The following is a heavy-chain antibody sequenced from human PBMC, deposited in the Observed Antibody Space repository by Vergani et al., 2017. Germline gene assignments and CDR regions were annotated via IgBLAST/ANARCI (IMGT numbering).Heavy chain of an antibody. J-gene: IGHJ4*02. V-gene: IGHV1-2*02. CDR2: INPNSGGT. D-gene: IGHD2-2*01. CDR1: GYTFTGYY. Sequence: QVQLVQSGAEVKKPVASVKVSCKASGYTFTGYYMHWVRQAPGQGLEWMGWINPNSGGTNDAQKFQGRVTMTRDTSISTAYMELSRLRSDDTAVYYCAREPEDCSSTSCHDYWGQGTLVTVSS. CDR3: AREPEDCSSTSCHDY.